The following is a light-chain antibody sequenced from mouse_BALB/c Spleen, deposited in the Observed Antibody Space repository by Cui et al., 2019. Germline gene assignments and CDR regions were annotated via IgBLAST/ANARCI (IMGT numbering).Light chain of an antibody. CDR2: SGS. CDR3: QQHNEYPWT. CDR1: KSISKY. Sequence: DVQITQSPSYLAASPGETITINCRASKSISKYLAWYKEKPGKTNKLLIYSGSTLQSGIPSRFSGSGSGTDFTLTISSLEPEDFAMYYCQQHNEYPWTFGGGTKLEIK. J-gene: IGKJ1*01. V-gene: IGKV16-104*01.